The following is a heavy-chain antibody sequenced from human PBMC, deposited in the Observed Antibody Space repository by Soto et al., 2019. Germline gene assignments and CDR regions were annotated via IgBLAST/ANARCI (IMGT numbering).Heavy chain of an antibody. D-gene: IGHD3-10*01. CDR2: IKQDGSEK. J-gene: IGHJ4*02. CDR1: GFTFSSYW. CDR3: AREVDYGKERYYFDY. V-gene: IGHV3-7*05. Sequence: GGFLRLSCAASGFTFSSYWMSWVRQAPGKGLEWVANIKQDGSEKYYVDSVKGRFTISRDNAKNSLYLQMNSLRAEDTAVYYCAREVDYGKERYYFDYWGQGTLVTVSS.